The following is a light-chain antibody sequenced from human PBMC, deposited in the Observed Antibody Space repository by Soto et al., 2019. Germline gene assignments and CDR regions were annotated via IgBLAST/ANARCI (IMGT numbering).Light chain of an antibody. CDR3: QSYDTSLIGYV. CDR1: RSNIGAGYD. Sequence: QSVLTQPPSVSGAPGQRVTISCTGRRSNIGAGYDVHWYQQLPGTAPKLLIYGNSNRPSGVPDRFSGSKSGTSASLAITGLQAEDEADHYCQSYDTSLIGYVFGTGTKVTVL. V-gene: IGLV1-40*01. CDR2: GNS. J-gene: IGLJ1*01.